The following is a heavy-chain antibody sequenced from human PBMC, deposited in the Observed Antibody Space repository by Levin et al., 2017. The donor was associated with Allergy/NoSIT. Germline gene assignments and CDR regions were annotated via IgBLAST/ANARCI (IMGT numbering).Heavy chain of an antibody. CDR2: ISSRASEI. J-gene: IGHJ3*02. D-gene: IGHD3-3*01. CDR1: GFTFSSYT. V-gene: IGHV3-21*06. Sequence: GESLKISCAASGFTFSSYTINWVRQAPGRGLEWVSSISSRASEIFYADSLKGRFTISRDNAKNSVYLQMKRLRAEDTAGYYCTRDSSYDFHSAYYTSAAFDIWGQGTLVTVSS. CDR3: TRDSSYDFHSAYYTSAAFDI.